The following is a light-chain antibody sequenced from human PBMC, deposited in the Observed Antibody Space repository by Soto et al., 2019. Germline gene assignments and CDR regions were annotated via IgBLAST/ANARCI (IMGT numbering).Light chain of an antibody. CDR1: QGIRSW. V-gene: IGKV1D-12*01. J-gene: IGKJ5*01. CDR2: AAS. Sequence: DIQMTQSPSSVSASVGDRVTITCRASQGIRSWLSWYQQKPGKAPKLLIYAASSLQSGVPSRFSDSGSGTDFTLTNSSLQPEDFATYYCQQANSFPITFGQGTRLEIK. CDR3: QQANSFPIT.